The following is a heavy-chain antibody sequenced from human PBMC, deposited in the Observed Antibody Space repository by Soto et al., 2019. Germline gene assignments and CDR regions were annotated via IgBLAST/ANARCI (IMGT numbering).Heavy chain of an antibody. CDR2: IIPIFGTA. V-gene: IGHV1-69*13. J-gene: IGHJ6*02. CDR1: GGTFSSYA. Sequence: GASVKVSCKASGGTFSSYAISWVRQAPGQGLEWMGGIIPIFGTANYAQKFQGRVTITADESTSTAYMELSSLRSEDTAVYYCARELDGMLDYYYGRDVWGQGTTVTVSS. CDR3: ARELDGMLDYYYGRDV. D-gene: IGHD2-8*01.